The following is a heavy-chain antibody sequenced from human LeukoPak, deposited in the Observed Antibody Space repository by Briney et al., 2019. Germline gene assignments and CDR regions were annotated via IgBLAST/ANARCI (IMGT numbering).Heavy chain of an antibody. J-gene: IGHJ4*02. CDR1: GGSISSYY. Sequence: SETLSLTCTVSGGSISSYYWSWIRQSPGKGLEWIGYIYYSGSTNYNPSLKSRVTISVDTSKNQFSLRLSSVTAADTAVYYCARVTGYMIEDYFDYWGQGTLVTVSS. V-gene: IGHV4-59*01. CDR3: ARVTGYMIEDYFDY. CDR2: IYYSGST. D-gene: IGHD3-22*01.